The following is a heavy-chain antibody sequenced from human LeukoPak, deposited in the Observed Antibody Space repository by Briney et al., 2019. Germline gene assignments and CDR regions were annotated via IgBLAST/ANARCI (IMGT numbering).Heavy chain of an antibody. CDR1: GFTFSSHA. D-gene: IGHD1-26*01. V-gene: IGHV3-30*02. Sequence: GGSLRLSCAASGFTFSSHAMSWVRQAPGKGLEWVAFIHYDGSNKYYADSVKGRFTISRDNSKNTLYLQMNSLRTEDTAVYYCAKTWEPKFGFDHWGQGTLVTVSS. CDR2: IHYDGSNK. CDR3: AKTWEPKFGFDH. J-gene: IGHJ4*02.